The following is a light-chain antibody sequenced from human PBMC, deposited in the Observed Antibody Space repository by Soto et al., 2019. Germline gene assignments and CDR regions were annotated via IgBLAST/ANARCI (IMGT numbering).Light chain of an antibody. V-gene: IGKV3-20*01. J-gene: IGKJ1*01. CDR2: GAS. CDR1: QSVSSNY. Sequence: EIVLTQSPGTLSLSPGERAILSCRASQSVSSNYLAWYRQRPGRAPTLLIYGASSRASGVPDRFSGSGFGTDFTLTISRLEPEDFAVYYCQQYGSSRTFGQGTKVEIK. CDR3: QQYGSSRT.